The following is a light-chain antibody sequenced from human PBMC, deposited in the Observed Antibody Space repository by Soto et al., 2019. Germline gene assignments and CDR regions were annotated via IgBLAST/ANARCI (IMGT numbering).Light chain of an antibody. CDR1: SSDVGGYNY. Sequence: QSALTQPASVSGSPGQSITISCTGTSSDVGGYNYVSWYQQHPGKAPKLMIYDVSNRPSGVSNRFSGPKSGNTASLTISGLQAEDEADYYCSSYTSSSTLYVFGTGTKAPS. V-gene: IGLV2-14*01. CDR2: DVS. CDR3: SSYTSSSTLYV. J-gene: IGLJ1*01.